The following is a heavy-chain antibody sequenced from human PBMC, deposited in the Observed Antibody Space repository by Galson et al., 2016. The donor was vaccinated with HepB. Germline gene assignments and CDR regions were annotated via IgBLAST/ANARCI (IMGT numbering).Heavy chain of an antibody. J-gene: IGHJ4*02. CDR1: EFTFSSYA. CDR3: ARPFFGSYEFRSLDLY. Sequence: LRLSCAASEFTFSSYAMYWVRQAPGKGLEWLAVISNDGNIKYYAESVKGRFTISRDNSKNTLFLHMNSLRTEDTALYYCARPFFGSYEFRSLDLYWGQGTLVTVSS. CDR2: ISNDGNIK. D-gene: IGHD1-26*01. V-gene: IGHV3-30-3*01.